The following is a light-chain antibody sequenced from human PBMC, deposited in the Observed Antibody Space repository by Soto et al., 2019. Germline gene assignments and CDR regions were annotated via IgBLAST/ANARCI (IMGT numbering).Light chain of an antibody. V-gene: IGKV3-20*01. J-gene: IGKJ5*01. Sequence: EIVLTQSPATLSLSPGERATLSCRASQTVSSNYLAWCQQRPGQAPRPLTYGASTRAAGIPDRFSGSGSGTDFTLTITRLEPEDSAVYFCQQYTGPPTTFGQGTRLEIK. CDR2: GAS. CDR1: QTVSSNY. CDR3: QQYTGPPTT.